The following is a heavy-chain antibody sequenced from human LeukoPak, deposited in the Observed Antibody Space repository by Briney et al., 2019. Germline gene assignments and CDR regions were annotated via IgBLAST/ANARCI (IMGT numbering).Heavy chain of an antibody. Sequence: PSETLSLTCAVYGGSFSGYYWSWIRQPPGKGLEWIGEINHSGSTNYNPSLKSRVTISVDTSKNQFSLKLSSVTAADTAVYYCAKDLTSYYYIYYWGQGTLVTVSS. CDR1: GGSFSGYY. D-gene: IGHD2/OR15-2a*01. V-gene: IGHV4-34*01. J-gene: IGHJ4*02. CDR2: INHSGST. CDR3: AKDLTSYYYIYY.